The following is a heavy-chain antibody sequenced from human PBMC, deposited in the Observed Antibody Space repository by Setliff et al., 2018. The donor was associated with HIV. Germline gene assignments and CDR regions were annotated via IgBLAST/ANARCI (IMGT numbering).Heavy chain of an antibody. J-gene: IGHJ4*02. Sequence: ASETLSLTCTVSGGSISSYSYFWGWVRQPPGKGLEWIGNIYRSGSTYYYNPSLKSRVTITKDSSKNQVVLTMTNMDPVDTATYYCTQVRYSGFDKSFDYWGQGTLVTVSS. CDR3: TQVRYSGFDKSFDY. CDR1: GGSISSYSYF. V-gene: IGHV4-39*03. D-gene: IGHD5-12*01. CDR2: IYRSGSTY.